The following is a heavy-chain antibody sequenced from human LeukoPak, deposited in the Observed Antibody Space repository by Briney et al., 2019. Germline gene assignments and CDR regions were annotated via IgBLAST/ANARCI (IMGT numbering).Heavy chain of an antibody. D-gene: IGHD2-15*01. Sequence: GLALRSCSKGSGGGFTRKSVTCGGPRTRKGKAWMGRIDPSDTYTNYNPSFQGHVTISADKSISTGYLQWSSLKASDTAMYYCARQPRYCSGGSCSLFDYVDDWGQGSLVTVSS. J-gene: IGHJ4*02. CDR2: IDPSDTYT. CDR1: GGGFTRKS. CDR3: ARQPRYCSGGSCSLFDYVDD. V-gene: IGHV5-10-1*01.